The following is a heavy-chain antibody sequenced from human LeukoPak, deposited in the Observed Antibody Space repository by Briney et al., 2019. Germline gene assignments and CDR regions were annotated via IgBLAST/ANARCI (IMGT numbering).Heavy chain of an antibody. J-gene: IGHJ4*02. CDR3: AREFGLDYYDSSGHPPDY. Sequence: ASVKVSCKASGGTFSSYAISWVRQAPGQGLEWMGWINTNTGNPTYAQGFTGRFVFSLDTSVSTAYLQISSLKAEDTAVYYCAREFGLDYYDSSGHPPDYWGQGTLVTVSS. CDR2: INTNTGNP. D-gene: IGHD3-22*01. CDR1: GGTFSSYA. V-gene: IGHV7-4-1*02.